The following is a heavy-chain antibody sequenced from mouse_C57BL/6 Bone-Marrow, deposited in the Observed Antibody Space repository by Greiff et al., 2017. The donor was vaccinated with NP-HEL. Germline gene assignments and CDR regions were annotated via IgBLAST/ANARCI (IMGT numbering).Heavy chain of an antibody. Sequence: QVQLQQSGAELVRPGTSVKVSCKASGYAFTNYLIEWVKQRPGQGLEWIGVINPGSGGTNYNEKFKGKATLTADKSSSTAYMQLSSLTSEDSAVYFGARDPYDYDGYFDVWGTGTTVTVSS. D-gene: IGHD2-4*01. V-gene: IGHV1-54*01. CDR2: INPGSGGT. CDR1: GYAFTNYL. J-gene: IGHJ1*03. CDR3: ARDPYDYDGYFDV.